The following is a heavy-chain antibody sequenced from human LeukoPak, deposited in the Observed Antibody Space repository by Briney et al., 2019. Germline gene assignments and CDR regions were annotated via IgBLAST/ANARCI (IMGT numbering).Heavy chain of an antibody. CDR3: ARGLVPGWYYDFWSGQSDSGYYFDY. V-gene: IGHV1-2*02. CDR2: INPSSGGT. CDR1: GYTFTDYY. Sequence: ASVKVSCKASGYTFTDYYMHWVRQAPGQGLEWMGWINPSSGGTNYAQKFQGRVTMTRDTSISTAYMELSRLRSDDTAVYYCARGLVPGWYYDFWSGQSDSGYYFDYWGQGTLVTVSS. J-gene: IGHJ4*02. D-gene: IGHD3-3*01.